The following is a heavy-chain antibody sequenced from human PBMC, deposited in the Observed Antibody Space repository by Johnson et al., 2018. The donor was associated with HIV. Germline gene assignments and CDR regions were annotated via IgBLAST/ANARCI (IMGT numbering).Heavy chain of an antibody. CDR2: ISYDGSNK. D-gene: IGHD6-19*01. CDR3: AGRSSAWYEDAFDI. Sequence: QVQLVESGGGVVQPGRSLRLSCAASGFTFSSYAMHWVRQAPGKGLEWVAVISYDGSNKYYADSVKRRFTISRDSSKNTLFLQMNSLRVEDTAIYYCAGRSSAWYEDAFDIWGQGTMVTVSS. J-gene: IGHJ3*02. V-gene: IGHV3-30*14. CDR1: GFTFSSYA.